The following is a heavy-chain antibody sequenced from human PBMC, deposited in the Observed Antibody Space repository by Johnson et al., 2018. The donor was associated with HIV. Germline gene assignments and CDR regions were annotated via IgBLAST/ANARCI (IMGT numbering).Heavy chain of an antibody. CDR3: ASVRRGAFDM. Sequence: VQLVESGGGLVQPGGSLKLSCAASGFTFSGSAMHWVRQASGKGLEWAGRSRSKAGGGTTDYAVHVKGRFTMPRDYSKATLYLQMSSLRVEDTAVYYCASVRRGAFDMWGQGTVVTVSS. J-gene: IGHJ3*02. CDR2: SRSKAGGGTT. CDR1: GFTFSGSA. D-gene: IGHD2-8*01. V-gene: IGHV3-73*02.